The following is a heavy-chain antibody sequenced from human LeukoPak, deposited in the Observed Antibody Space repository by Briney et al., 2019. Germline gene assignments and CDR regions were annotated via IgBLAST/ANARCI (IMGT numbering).Heavy chain of an antibody. D-gene: IGHD3-16*02. CDR1: GGSISSSSYY. J-gene: IGHJ4*02. Sequence: SETLSLTCTVSGGSISSSSYYWGWIRQPPGKGLEWIGSIYYSGSTYYNPSLKSRVTISVDTSKNQFSLKLSSVTAADTAVYYCARHYDYVWGSYRPPTHFDYWGQGTLVTVSS. CDR2: IYYSGST. V-gene: IGHV4-39*01. CDR3: ARHYDYVWGSYRPPTHFDY.